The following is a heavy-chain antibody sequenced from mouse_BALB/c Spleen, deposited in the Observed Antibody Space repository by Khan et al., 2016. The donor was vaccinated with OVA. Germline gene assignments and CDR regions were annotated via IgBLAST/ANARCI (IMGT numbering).Heavy chain of an antibody. D-gene: IGHD2-4*01. CDR3: ARKDYYDYDPFPY. CDR2: INYSGNT. Sequence: EVELVESGPGLVKPSQSLSLTCTVTGYSITSEYAWNWIRHFPGNKLEWMGYINYSGNTRYNPSLKSRISITRDTSKNQFFLQLYSVTTEDTATYFCARKDYYDYDPFPYWGQGTLVTVSA. J-gene: IGHJ3*01. CDR1: GYSITSEYA. V-gene: IGHV3-2*02.